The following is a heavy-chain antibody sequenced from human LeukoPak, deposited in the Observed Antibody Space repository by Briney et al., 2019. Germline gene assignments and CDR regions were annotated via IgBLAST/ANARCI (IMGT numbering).Heavy chain of an antibody. D-gene: IGHD4-17*01. J-gene: IGHJ3*02. CDR1: GFTFSSYW. V-gene: IGHV3-74*01. CDR2: INSDGSST. CDR3: ARAQGEYGDYPGAFDI. Sequence: PGGSLRLSCAASGFTFSSYWMHWVRQAPGKGLVWVSRINSDGSSTSYADSVKGRFTISRDNAKNTLYLQMSSLRAEDTAVYYCARAQGEYGDYPGAFDIWGQGTMVTVSS.